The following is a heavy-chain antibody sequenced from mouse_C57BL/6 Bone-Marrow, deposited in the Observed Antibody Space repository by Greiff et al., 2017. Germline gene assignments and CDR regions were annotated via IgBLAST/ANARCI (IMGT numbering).Heavy chain of an antibody. Sequence: VQLKESGPVLVKPGASVKMSCKASGYTFTDYYMNWVKQSHGKSLEWIGVINPYNGGTSYNQKFKGKATLTVDKSSSTAYMELNSLTSEDSAVYYCARWGYGSRAWFAYWGQGTLVTVSA. CDR3: ARWGYGSRAWFAY. CDR1: GYTFTDYY. J-gene: IGHJ3*01. CDR2: INPYNGGT. D-gene: IGHD1-1*01. V-gene: IGHV1-19*01.